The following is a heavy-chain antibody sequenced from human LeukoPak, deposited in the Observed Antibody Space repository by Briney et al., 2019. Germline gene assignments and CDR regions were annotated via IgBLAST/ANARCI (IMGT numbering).Heavy chain of an antibody. V-gene: IGHV4-34*01. J-gene: IGHJ5*02. CDR3: ASVRKGSSWIFDP. Sequence: PSETLSLTCAVYGGSFSGYYWSWIRQPPGKGLEWIGEINHSGSTNYNPSLKSRATISVDTSKNQFSLKLSSVTAADTAVYYCASVRKGSSWIFDPWGQGTLVTVSS. D-gene: IGHD6-13*01. CDR1: GGSFSGYY. CDR2: INHSGST.